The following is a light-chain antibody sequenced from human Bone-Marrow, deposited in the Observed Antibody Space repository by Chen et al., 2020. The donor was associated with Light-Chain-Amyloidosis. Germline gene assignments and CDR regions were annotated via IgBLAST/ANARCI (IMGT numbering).Light chain of an antibody. V-gene: IGLV3-21*02. CDR2: DDS. Sequence: SSVLTQPSSVSVAPGQPATISCGGNNIGSTSVHWYQQTPGHAPLLVVYDDSDRPSGSPERLSGSNSGNTATLTISRVEAGDEADYYCQVWDRSSDRPVFGGGTKLTVL. CDR3: QVWDRSSDRPV. J-gene: IGLJ3*02. CDR1: NIGSTS.